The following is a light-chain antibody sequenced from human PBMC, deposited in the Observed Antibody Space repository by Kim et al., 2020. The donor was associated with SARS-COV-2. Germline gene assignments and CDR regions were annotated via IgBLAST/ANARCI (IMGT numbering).Light chain of an antibody. V-gene: IGKV1-5*03. CDR2: RAS. CDR1: QSIRIY. J-gene: IGKJ4*01. CDR3: QHYDAYPLT. Sequence: DIQMTQSPSTLSTSVGDRVTITCRASQSIRIYLAWYQQKPGKAPKLLIYRASRLETGVPSRFSGSGSGKEFTLTISSLQPDDSAIYYCQHYDAYPLTFGGGTKVDIK.